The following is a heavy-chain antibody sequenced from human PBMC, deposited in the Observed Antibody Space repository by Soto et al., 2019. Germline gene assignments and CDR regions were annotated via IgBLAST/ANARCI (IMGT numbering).Heavy chain of an antibody. V-gene: IGHV3-11*05. CDR3: ASEYGSSVGDAFDI. D-gene: IGHD6-13*01. CDR2: ISSSSSYT. CDR1: GFTFSDYY. J-gene: IGHJ3*02. Sequence: QVQLVESGGGLVKPGGSLRLSCAASGFTFSDYYMSWIRQAPGKGLEWVSYISSSSSYTNYADSVKGRFTISRDNAKNSLYLQMNSLRAEDTAVYYCASEYGSSVGDAFDIWGQGTMVTVSS.